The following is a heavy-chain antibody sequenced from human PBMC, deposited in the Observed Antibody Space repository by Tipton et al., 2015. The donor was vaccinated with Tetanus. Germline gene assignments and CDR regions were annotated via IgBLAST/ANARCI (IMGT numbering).Heavy chain of an antibody. CDR2: INHSGST. Sequence: LRLSCAVYGGSFSGYYWSWIRQPPGKGLEWIGEINHSGSTNYNPSLKSRVTISVDTSKNQFSLKLSSVTAADTAVYYCARHGNYFGSGSPPNWLDPWGQGTLVIVSS. V-gene: IGHV4-34*01. D-gene: IGHD3-10*01. CDR3: ARHGNYFGSGSPPNWLDP. CDR1: GGSFSGYY. J-gene: IGHJ5*02.